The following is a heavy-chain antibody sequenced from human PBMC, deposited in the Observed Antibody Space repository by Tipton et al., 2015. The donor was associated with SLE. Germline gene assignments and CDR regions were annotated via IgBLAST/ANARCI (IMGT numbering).Heavy chain of an antibody. CDR3: TREKLGSDAFDI. J-gene: IGHJ3*02. Sequence: LSLTCTASGFTFGDYAMSWFRQAPGKGLEWVGFIRSKAYGGTTEYAASVKGRFTISRDDSKSIAYLQMNSLKTEDTAVYYCTREKLGSDAFDIWGQGTMVTVSS. V-gene: IGHV3-49*03. D-gene: IGHD7-27*01. CDR1: GFTFGDYA. CDR2: IRSKAYGGTT.